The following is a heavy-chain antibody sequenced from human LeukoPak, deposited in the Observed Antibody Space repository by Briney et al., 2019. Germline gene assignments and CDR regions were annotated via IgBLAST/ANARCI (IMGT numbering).Heavy chain of an antibody. CDR1: GGSISSYY. CDR2: IYTSGST. V-gene: IGHV4-4*07. CDR3: ASRYCSSTSCSLPFDY. Sequence: PSETLSLTCTVSGGSISSYYWSWIRQPAGKGLEWIGRIYTSGSTNYNPSLKSRVTMSVDTSKNQFSLKLSSVTAADTAVYYCASRYCSSTSCSLPFDYWGQGTLVTVSS. D-gene: IGHD2-2*01. J-gene: IGHJ4*02.